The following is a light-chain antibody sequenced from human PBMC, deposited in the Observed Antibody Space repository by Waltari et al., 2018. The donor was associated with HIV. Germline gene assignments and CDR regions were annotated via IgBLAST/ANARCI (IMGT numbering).Light chain of an antibody. V-gene: IGLV2-11*01. CDR1: SSDIGGYNY. CDR2: DVT. CDR3: SAYAGKYLLV. Sequence: PRSVSGSPGQSVTISCTGTSSDIGGYNYVSWYQQHPVRAPKLLIYDVTKRPSGVPARFSGSKSDTSPSLTISGLQADDEAEYYCSAYAGKYLLVFGGGTTLTVL. J-gene: IGLJ3*02.